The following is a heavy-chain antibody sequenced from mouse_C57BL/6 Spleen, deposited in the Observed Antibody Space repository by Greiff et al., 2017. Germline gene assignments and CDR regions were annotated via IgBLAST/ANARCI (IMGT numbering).Heavy chain of an antibody. Sequence: QVHVKQSGAELVRPGASVTLSCKASGYTFTDYEMHWVKQTPVHGLEWIGAIDPETGGTAYKQKFKGKAILTADKSSSTAYMELRSLTSEDSAVYYSLPRFDYWGQGTTLTVSS. CDR1: GYTFTDYE. CDR3: LPRFDY. CDR2: IDPETGGT. V-gene: IGHV1-15*01. J-gene: IGHJ2*01.